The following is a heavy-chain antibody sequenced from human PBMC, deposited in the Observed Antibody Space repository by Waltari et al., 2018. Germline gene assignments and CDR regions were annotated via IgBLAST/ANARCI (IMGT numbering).Heavy chain of an antibody. CDR3: AESDSGSWQYFFNS. V-gene: IGHV4-4*07. Sequence: QMKLLESGPGLVKPSETLSLTCTVSAASIRGHYWSWIRQPAGKGLEWIGRVYSTGATNYTPSLGRRATISVDTARKQVSLKLTSVTSADTAMYFCAESDSGSWQYFFNSWGQGALVTVSS. CDR1: AASIRGHY. J-gene: IGHJ4*02. D-gene: IGHD6-19*01. CDR2: VYSTGAT.